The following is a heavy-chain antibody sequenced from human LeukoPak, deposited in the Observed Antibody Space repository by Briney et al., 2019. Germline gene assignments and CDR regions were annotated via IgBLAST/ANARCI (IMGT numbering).Heavy chain of an antibody. Sequence: GGSLRLSCAASGFSLSCCGMHWVRQAPGKGLEWVAFTRYDGGNEYYADSVKGRFTISRDNSKNTLYLQMNSLRAEDTAVYYCAKDDGYSSSYLDYWGQGTLVTVSS. CDR1: GFSLSCCG. CDR2: TRYDGGNE. V-gene: IGHV3-30*02. J-gene: IGHJ4*02. CDR3: AKDDGYSSSYLDY. D-gene: IGHD6-13*01.